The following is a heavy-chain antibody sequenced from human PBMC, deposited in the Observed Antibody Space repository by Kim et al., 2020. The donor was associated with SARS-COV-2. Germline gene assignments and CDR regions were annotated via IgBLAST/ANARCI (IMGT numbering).Heavy chain of an antibody. CDR3: VRDGAEAGKGPFGY. CDR2: IYSGGAT. Sequence: GGSLRLSCAALGFTVSGNYMSWVRQAPGKGLEWVSVIYSGGATHYGDSVKGRFTISRDNSKNTLYLQMNSLRVEDTAMYYCVRDGAEAGKGPFGYWGQGTLVTVSS. J-gene: IGHJ4*02. V-gene: IGHV3-66*01. D-gene: IGHD6-13*01. CDR1: GFTVSGNY.